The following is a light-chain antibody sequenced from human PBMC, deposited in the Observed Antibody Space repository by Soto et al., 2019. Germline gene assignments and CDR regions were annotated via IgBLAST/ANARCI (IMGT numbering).Light chain of an antibody. V-gene: IGLV2-14*01. CDR2: EVT. CDR1: SSDVGIYNY. J-gene: IGLJ2*01. CDR3: NSYATSSTLV. Sequence: QSALTQPASVSVSPGQSITISCTGTSSDVGIYNYVSWYQQHPGKALKVMIYEVTNRPSGVSNRFSGSKSGNTSSLAISGLQAEDEAEYYGNSYATSSTLVFGGGTKLAVL.